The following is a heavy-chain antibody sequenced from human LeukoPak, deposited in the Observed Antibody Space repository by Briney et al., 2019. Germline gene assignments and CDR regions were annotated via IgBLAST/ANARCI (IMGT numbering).Heavy chain of an antibody. D-gene: IGHD3-10*01. V-gene: IGHV3-23*01. CDR2: ISGSGANT. J-gene: IGHJ4*02. CDR3: AKLTYSGSYDGGYLDH. CDR1: GFTFSSYG. Sequence: PGGSLRLSCAASGFTFSSYGMSWVRQAPGKGLEWVSAISGSGANTYYADSVKGRFTISRDNSKNTLYLQTNSLRAEDTAVYYCAKLTYSGSYDGGYLDHWCQGSLVTVSS.